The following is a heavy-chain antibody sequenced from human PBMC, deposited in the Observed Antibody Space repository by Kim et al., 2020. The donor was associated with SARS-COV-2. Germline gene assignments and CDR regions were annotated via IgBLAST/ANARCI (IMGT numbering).Heavy chain of an antibody. Sequence: SETLSLTCAVYGGSFSGYYWSWIRQPPGKGLEWIGEINHSGSTNYNPSLKSRVTISVDTSKNQFSLKLSSVTAADTAVYYCARGDRNTNYYDSSGYCFDYWGQGTLVTVSS. CDR3: ARGDRNTNYYDSSGYCFDY. CDR2: INHSGST. V-gene: IGHV4-34*01. J-gene: IGHJ4*02. CDR1: GGSFSGYY. D-gene: IGHD3-22*01.